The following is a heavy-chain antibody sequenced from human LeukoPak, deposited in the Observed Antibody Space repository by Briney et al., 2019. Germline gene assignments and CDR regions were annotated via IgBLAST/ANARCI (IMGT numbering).Heavy chain of an antibody. Sequence: KSGGSLRLSCVASGFTFSPYALNWVRQAPGKGLEWVSCISSASSYIYYADSVKGRFAISRDNAKNSLYLQMNGLRAEDTALYYCAREVYSSSWYGKSYYFDYWGQGTLVTVSS. CDR2: ISSASSYI. CDR1: GFTFSPYA. CDR3: AREVYSSSWYGKSYYFDY. D-gene: IGHD6-13*01. V-gene: IGHV3-21*04. J-gene: IGHJ4*02.